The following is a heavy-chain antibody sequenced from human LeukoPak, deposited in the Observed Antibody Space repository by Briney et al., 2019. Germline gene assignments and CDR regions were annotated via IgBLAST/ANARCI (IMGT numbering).Heavy chain of an antibody. Sequence: GTSLRLSCTTPGFTFSSYAIHWIRQAPGKGLEWVALVWHDGSNRYYSEAVKGRFTISRDNSKNTVYLQINSLRAEDTAVYYCARELFGSGSCPDYWGQGTRVTVSS. CDR1: GFTFSSYA. J-gene: IGHJ4*02. D-gene: IGHD3-10*01. V-gene: IGHV3-33*01. CDR2: VWHDGSNR. CDR3: ARELFGSGSCPDY.